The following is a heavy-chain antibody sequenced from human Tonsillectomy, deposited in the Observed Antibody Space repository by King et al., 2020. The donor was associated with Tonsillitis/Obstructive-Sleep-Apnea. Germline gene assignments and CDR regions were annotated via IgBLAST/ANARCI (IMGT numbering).Heavy chain of an antibody. Sequence: QVQLVQSGAEVKKPGASVNVSCKASGNTLSGYYIHWVRQAPGQGLEWMGWINTNTGGTNYAQKFQDRVTMIRDTSISTAYMELRSLRSDDTAVYYCARSDSNPLNGMDVWGRGTTVTVSS. V-gene: IGHV1-2*02. CDR3: ARSDSNPLNGMDV. J-gene: IGHJ6*02. CDR2: INTNTGGT. CDR1: GNTLSGYY. D-gene: IGHD2-21*02.